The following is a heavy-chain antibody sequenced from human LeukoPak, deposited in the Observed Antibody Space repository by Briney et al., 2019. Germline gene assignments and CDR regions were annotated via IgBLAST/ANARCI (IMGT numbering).Heavy chain of an antibody. Sequence: SETLSLNCTGSGGTISSYYWSWLRQPPGQGLEWIGYIYYNGSTNYNHSLKSRVTISVDTSKSQFSLKLSSVTAADTAVYYCARESDSSGYYPDYWGQGTLVTVSS. CDR3: ARESDSSGYYPDY. CDR1: GGTISSYY. V-gene: IGHV4-59*01. CDR2: IYYNGST. D-gene: IGHD3-22*01. J-gene: IGHJ4*02.